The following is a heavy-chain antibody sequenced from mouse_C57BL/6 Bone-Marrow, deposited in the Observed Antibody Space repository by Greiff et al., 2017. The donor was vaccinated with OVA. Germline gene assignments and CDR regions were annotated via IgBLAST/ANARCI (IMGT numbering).Heavy chain of an antibody. CDR2: INPNNGGT. D-gene: IGHD2-3*01. CDR1: GYTFTDYY. Sequence: VQLQQSGPELVKPGASVKISCKASGYTFTDYYMNWVKQSHGKSLEWIGDINPNNGGTSYNQKFKGKATLTVDKSSSTAYMELRSLTSEDSAVYYCARRGWLLAWFAYWGQGTLVTVSA. CDR3: ARRGWLLAWFAY. J-gene: IGHJ3*01. V-gene: IGHV1-26*01.